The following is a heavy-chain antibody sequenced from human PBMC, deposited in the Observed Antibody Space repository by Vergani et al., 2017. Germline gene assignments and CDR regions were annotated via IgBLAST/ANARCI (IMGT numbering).Heavy chain of an antibody. Sequence: QLQLQESGPGLVKPSETLSLTCTVSGGSISSGGYYWSWIRQHPGKGLEWIGYIYYSGSTYYNPSLKSRVTISVDTSKNQFSLKLSSVTAADTAVYYCARQGTYWGAFDIWGQGTMVTVSS. V-gene: IGHV4-31*03. CDR1: GGSISSGGYY. CDR3: ARQGTYWGAFDI. J-gene: IGHJ3*02. D-gene: IGHD3-16*01. CDR2: IYYSGST.